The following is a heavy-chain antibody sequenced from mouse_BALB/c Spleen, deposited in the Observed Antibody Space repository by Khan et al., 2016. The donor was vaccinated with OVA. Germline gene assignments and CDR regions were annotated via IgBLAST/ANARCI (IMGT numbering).Heavy chain of an antibody. CDR2: ISYSGRT. CDR3: ASSVTITTVVATDFDY. CDR1: GYSITSDYA. Sequence: EVQLQESGPGLVKPSQSLSLTCTVTGYSITSDYAWNWIRQFPGNKLEWMGYISYSGRTSYNPSLKSRISITRDTSKNQFFLQLNSVTTEDTATVYCASSVTITTVVATDFDYWGQGTTLTVSS. J-gene: IGHJ2*01. V-gene: IGHV3-2*02. D-gene: IGHD1-1*01.